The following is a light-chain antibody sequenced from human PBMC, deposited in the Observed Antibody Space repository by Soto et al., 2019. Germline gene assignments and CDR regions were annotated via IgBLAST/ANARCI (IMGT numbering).Light chain of an antibody. Sequence: DIVMTQSPDSLAVSLGERASINCKSSQSVLYSSNNKNYLAWYQQKPGQPPKLLIYLASTRESGVPDRFSGSGSGTDFNLTISSLQAEDVAVYYCQQYYSTPCTFGQGTKLEIK. J-gene: IGKJ2*02. CDR3: QQYYSTPCT. V-gene: IGKV4-1*01. CDR1: QSVLYSSNNKNY. CDR2: LAS.